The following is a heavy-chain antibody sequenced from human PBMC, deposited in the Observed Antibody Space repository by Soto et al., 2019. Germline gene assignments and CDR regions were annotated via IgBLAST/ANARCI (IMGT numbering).Heavy chain of an antibody. J-gene: IGHJ4*02. CDR2: ISAYNGKA. CDR3: ARQHNDLWSDSPDFDY. Sequence: QVQLVQSGGEVKKPGASAKVSCKASGYNYSSYGVTWVRQAPGQGLEWMGWISAYNGKANYAPNIQDRVTMSIDTSTSTAYMEMRSLRSDDTAVYYCARQHNDLWSDSPDFDYWGQGTLVTVSA. CDR1: GYNYSSYG. V-gene: IGHV1-18*04. D-gene: IGHD3-3*01.